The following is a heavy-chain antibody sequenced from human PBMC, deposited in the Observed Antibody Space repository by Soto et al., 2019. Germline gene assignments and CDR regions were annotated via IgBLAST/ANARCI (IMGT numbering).Heavy chain of an antibody. CDR2: IYYSGNT. J-gene: IGHJ6*02. CDR3: ASSSFLRSGDLFHGLDV. V-gene: IGHV4-30-4*01. CDR1: GGSIINGDYY. Sequence: SETLSLTCTVSGGSIINGDYYWTWIRQPPGKGLEWIGYIYYSGNTYYNPSLKSRVMISVDTSKNQFSLKLTSVTAADTAVYYCASSSFLRSGDLFHGLDVWGQGTTVTVSS. D-gene: IGHD3-10*01.